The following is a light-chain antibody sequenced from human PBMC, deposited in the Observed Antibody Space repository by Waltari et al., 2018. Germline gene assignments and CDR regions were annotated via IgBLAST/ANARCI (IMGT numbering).Light chain of an antibody. CDR1: QAINSD. CDR2: YAS. J-gene: IGKJ4*01. V-gene: IGKV1-13*02. Sequence: AIQLTQSPSSLSASVGDRVTIACRAGQAINSDLAWYQQKPGKAPKLLIYYASSLQSGVPSRFSGSGSGTDFTLTISSLQPEDFAVYFCQQYNQWPLTFGRGTKVEIK. CDR3: QQYNQWPLT.